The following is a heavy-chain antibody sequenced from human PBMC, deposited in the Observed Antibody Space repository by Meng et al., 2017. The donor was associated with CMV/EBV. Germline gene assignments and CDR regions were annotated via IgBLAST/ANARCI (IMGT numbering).Heavy chain of an antibody. CDR2: ISDYNGNT. Sequence: SGGTFSSYAISWVRQDTGQGLEWMGWISDYNGNTNYAQKLQGRVTMTTDTSTSTAYMELRSLRSDDTAVYYCARVAYSSSWYHAFDYWGQGTLVTVSS. J-gene: IGHJ4*02. CDR1: GGTFSSYA. V-gene: IGHV1-18*01. CDR3: ARVAYSSSWYHAFDY. D-gene: IGHD6-13*01.